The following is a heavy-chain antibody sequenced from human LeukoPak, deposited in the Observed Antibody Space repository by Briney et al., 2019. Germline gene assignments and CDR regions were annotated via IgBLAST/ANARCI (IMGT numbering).Heavy chain of an antibody. CDR3: ARSYAGASSPLDY. Sequence: GGSLRLSCVASGFNFNMFWMSWVRQAPGKGLEWVTNIKQDASAKFYVGSVRGRFDISRDNARKSVFLQMNSLRAEDTAVYYCARSYAGASSPLDYWGQGTLVTVSS. CDR1: GFNFNMFW. CDR2: IKQDASAK. D-gene: IGHD6-6*01. V-gene: IGHV3-7*01. J-gene: IGHJ4*02.